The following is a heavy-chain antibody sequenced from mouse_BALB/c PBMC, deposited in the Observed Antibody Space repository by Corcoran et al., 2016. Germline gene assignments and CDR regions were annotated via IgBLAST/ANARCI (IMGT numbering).Heavy chain of an antibody. Sequence: QIPLVQSGPELKKPGETDKISCKTSRYTFTNYGMNSGKQVPGKGLKRMGWINTYTGAPTYADDFKGGFTFSLESSASTAYLQINNLQNEDMATYFCAREPYALDYWGQGPSVTVSS. CDR3: AREPYALDY. J-gene: IGHJ4*01. CDR1: RYTFTNYG. CDR2: INTYTGAP. V-gene: IGHV9-1*02.